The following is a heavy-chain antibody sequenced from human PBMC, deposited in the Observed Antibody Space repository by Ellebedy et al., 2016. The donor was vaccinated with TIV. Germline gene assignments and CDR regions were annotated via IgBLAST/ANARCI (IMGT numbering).Heavy chain of an antibody. J-gene: IGHJ3*02. CDR2: INWNGGST. V-gene: IGHV3-20*04. D-gene: IGHD3-22*01. CDR1: GFTFDDYG. CDR3: ARGTITMIVPDAFDI. Sequence: GGSLRLXCAASGFTFDDYGMSWVRQAPGKGLEWVSGINWNGGSTGYADSVKGRFTISRDNAKNSLYLQMNSLRSDDTAVYYCARGTITMIVPDAFDIWGQGTMVTVSS.